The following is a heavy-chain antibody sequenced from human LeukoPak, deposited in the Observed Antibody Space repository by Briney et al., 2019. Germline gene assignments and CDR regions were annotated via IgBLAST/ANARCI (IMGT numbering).Heavy chain of an antibody. CDR3: ARDRAVAGTRFDY. CDR1: GFTFSSYE. J-gene: IGHJ4*02. CDR2: ISSSGTTL. Sequence: GGSLRLSCAASGFTFSSYERNWVRQGPGKGMEGVSYISSSGTTLYYAHSLKGRFTISRDNAKNSLYLQMNSLRAEDTAVYYCARDRAVAGTRFDYWGQGTLVTVSS. V-gene: IGHV3-48*03. D-gene: IGHD6-19*01.